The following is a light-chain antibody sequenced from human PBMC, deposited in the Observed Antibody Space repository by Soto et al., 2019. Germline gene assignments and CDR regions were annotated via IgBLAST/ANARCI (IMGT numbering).Light chain of an antibody. Sequence: QSALTQPPSASGSPGQSVTISCTGTSSDVGGYNYVSWYQQHPGKAPKLIISEVSKRPSGVPDRFSGSKSGNTASLTVSGLQAEDEADYYCSSYADSIVLFGGGTKLTVL. CDR3: SSYADSIVL. CDR1: SSDVGGYNY. CDR2: EVS. V-gene: IGLV2-8*01. J-gene: IGLJ2*01.